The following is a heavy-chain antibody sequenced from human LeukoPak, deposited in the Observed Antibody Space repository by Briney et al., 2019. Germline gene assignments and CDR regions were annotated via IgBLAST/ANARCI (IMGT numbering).Heavy chain of an antibody. CDR2: IYYSGST. D-gene: IGHD2-2*01. J-gene: IGHJ5*02. CDR1: GGSISSSSYY. Sequence: SETLSLTCTVSGGSISSSSYYWGWIRQPPGKGLECIGSIYYSGSTYYNPSLKSRVTISVDTSKNQFSLKLSSVTAADTAVYYCARHGLRYCSSTSCYPLNWFDPWGQGTLVTVSS. CDR3: ARHGLRYCSSTSCYPLNWFDP. V-gene: IGHV4-39*01.